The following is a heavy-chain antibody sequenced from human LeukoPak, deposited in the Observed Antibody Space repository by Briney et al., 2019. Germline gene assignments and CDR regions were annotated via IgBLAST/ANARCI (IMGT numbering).Heavy chain of an antibody. CDR1: GGTFSSYA. D-gene: IGHD3-3*01. Sequence: EASVKVSCKASGGTFSSYAISWVRQAPGQGLEWMGGIIPNSGGTNYAQKFQGRVTMTRDTSISTAYMELSRLRSDDTAMYYCAVLGVWSGPMVDYWGQGTLVTVSS. V-gene: IGHV1-2*02. CDR3: AVLGVWSGPMVDY. J-gene: IGHJ4*02. CDR2: IIPNSGGT.